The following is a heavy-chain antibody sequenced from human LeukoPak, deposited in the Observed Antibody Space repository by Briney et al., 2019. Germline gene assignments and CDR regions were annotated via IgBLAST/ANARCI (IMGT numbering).Heavy chain of an antibody. Sequence: PGGSLRLSCAASGFTFSSYEMNWVRQAPGKGLDWVSYISSSGSTIYYADSVKGRFTISRDNAKNSLYLQMNSVRPEDTAFYYCAKGPYSNGWYWIDYWGQGTLVTVSS. D-gene: IGHD6-19*01. CDR2: ISSSGSTI. CDR1: GFTFSSYE. J-gene: IGHJ4*02. V-gene: IGHV3-48*03. CDR3: AKGPYSNGWYWIDY.